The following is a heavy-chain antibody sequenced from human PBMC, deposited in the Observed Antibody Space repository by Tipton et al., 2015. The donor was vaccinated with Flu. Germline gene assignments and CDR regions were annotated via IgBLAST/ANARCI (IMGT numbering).Heavy chain of an antibody. J-gene: IGHJ5*02. Sequence: LRLSCTISGGSISSGSYSWSWIRQPAGEGLEWIGRISTSGSTNYNPSLKSRVTISVDESKNQFSLNLSSVSAADTAVYYCARVIVAAGFYNWFDPWGQGTLVTVSS. CDR3: ARVIVAAGFYNWFDP. CDR2: ISTSGST. V-gene: IGHV4-61*02. D-gene: IGHD6-13*01. CDR1: GGSISSGSYS.